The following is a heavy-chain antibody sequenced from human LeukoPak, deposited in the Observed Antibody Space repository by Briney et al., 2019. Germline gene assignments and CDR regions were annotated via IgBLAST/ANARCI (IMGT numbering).Heavy chain of an antibody. CDR2: ISYDGSNK. CDR1: GFTFSSYG. D-gene: IGHD3-22*01. Sequence: PGGSLRLSCAASGFTFSSYGMHWVRQAPGKGLEWVAVISYDGSNKYYADSVKGRFTISRDDSKNSLYLQMNSLKTEDTAVYYCASFYYDSSGYVDYWGQGPLVTVSS. CDR3: ASFYYDSSGYVDY. J-gene: IGHJ4*02. V-gene: IGHV3-30*03.